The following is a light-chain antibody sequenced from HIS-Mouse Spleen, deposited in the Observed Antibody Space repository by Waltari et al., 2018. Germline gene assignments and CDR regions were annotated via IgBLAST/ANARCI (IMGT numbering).Light chain of an antibody. CDR1: TSTVGGYNY. V-gene: IGLV2-14*03. CDR3: SSYTSSSFNVV. CDR2: DVS. J-gene: IGLJ2*01. Sequence: QSALTQPASVSGSPGRSITISCTGPTSTVGGYNYVSCYQQHPGKAPKLMIYDVSTRPSGVSNRFSGSKSGNTASLTISGLQAEDEADYYCSSYTSSSFNVVFGGGTKLTVL.